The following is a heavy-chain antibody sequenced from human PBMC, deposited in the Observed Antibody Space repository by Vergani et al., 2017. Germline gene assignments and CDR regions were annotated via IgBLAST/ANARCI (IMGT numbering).Heavy chain of an antibody. Sequence: EVQLVESGGGLVQPGGSLRLSCVASGFTFSSYAMHWVRQAPGKGLEYVSGISSNGGSTYYASSVKGRFTISRDNSKNSLYLQMNSLRAEDTAVYYCAREVTRAAAAPNWFDPWGQGTLVTVSS. J-gene: IGHJ5*02. V-gene: IGHV3-64*01. CDR2: ISSNGGST. CDR3: AREVTRAAAAPNWFDP. D-gene: IGHD6-13*01. CDR1: GFTFSSYA.